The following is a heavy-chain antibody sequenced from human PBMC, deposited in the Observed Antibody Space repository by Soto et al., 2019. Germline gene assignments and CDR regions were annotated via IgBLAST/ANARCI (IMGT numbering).Heavy chain of an antibody. CDR3: ARGSEDTAMVDELGMDV. D-gene: IGHD5-18*01. Sequence: GASVKVSCKASGYTFTSYAMHWVRQAPGQRLEWMGWINAGNGNTKYSQKFQGRVTITRDTSASTAYMELSSLRSEDTAVYYCARGSEDTAMVDELGMDVWGQGTTVTVSS. V-gene: IGHV1-3*01. CDR1: GYTFTSYA. CDR2: INAGNGNT. J-gene: IGHJ6*02.